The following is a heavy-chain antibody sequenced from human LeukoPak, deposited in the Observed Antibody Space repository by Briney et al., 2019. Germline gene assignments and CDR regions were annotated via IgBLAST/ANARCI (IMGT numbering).Heavy chain of an antibody. CDR3: ARGRGYCSSTSCYERAFDI. CDR1: GFTFSSYE. V-gene: IGHV3-48*03. J-gene: IGHJ3*02. D-gene: IGHD2-2*01. Sequence: GGSLRLSCAASGFTFSSYEMNRVRQAPGKGLEWVSYISSSGSTIYYADSVKGRFTISRDNAKNSLYLQMNSLRAEDTAVYYCARGRGYCSSTSCYERAFDIWGQGTMVTVSS. CDR2: ISSSGSTI.